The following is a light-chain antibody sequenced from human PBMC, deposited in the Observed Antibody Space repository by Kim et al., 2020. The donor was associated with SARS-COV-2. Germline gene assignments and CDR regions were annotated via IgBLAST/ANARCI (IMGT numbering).Light chain of an antibody. CDR2: SND. Sequence: VTICGTGSSSKIGAGAEVHWYHQLPGTAPKRLIYSNDNRPSGVPDRFSASKSGTSASLAITGLQAEDEADYYCQSYDNSLGGSRVFGGGTQLTVL. CDR1: SSKIGAGAE. CDR3: QSYDNSLGGSRV. J-gene: IGLJ2*01. V-gene: IGLV1-40*01.